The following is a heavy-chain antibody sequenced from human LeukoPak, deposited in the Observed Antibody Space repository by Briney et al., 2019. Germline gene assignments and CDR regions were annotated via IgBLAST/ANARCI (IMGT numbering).Heavy chain of an antibody. V-gene: IGHV1-8*01. Sequence: ASVKVSCKASGYTFTSYDINWVRQATGQGLEWMGWMNPNSGNTDYAQKIQGRVTLTRNTSISTAYMELSSLRSEDTAVYYCTRGGPVAGTHKYFQHWGQGTLVTVSS. CDR2: MNPNSGNT. J-gene: IGHJ1*01. CDR1: GYTFTSYD. D-gene: IGHD6-19*01. CDR3: TRGGPVAGTHKYFQH.